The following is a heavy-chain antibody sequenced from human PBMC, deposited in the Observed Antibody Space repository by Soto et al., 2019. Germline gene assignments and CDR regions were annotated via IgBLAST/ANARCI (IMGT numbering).Heavy chain of an antibody. V-gene: IGHV1-18*01. CDR3: ATRSPAFDY. CDR2: INTDKGKT. Sequence: QVQLVQSGPEVKKPGASVKVSCKTSGYTFTSYGISWVRQAPGQGLEWMGWINTDKGKTTYAQKFQGRVTMTTDTPPSPADMELRSLRSDGRAVYYCATRSPAFDYWGQGTLGTVSS. J-gene: IGHJ4*02. CDR1: GYTFTSYG.